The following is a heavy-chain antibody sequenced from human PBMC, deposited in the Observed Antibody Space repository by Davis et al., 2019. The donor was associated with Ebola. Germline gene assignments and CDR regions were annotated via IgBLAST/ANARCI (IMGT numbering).Heavy chain of an antibody. Sequence: AASVKVSCKASGYTFTNYAIHWVRQAPGQSPEWMGWINAGNGNRKYSQKFEARVTMTRDTSASTVYMELSSLTSDDTAVYFCARTSIVGTTTTSSDIWGQGTMVTVSS. D-gene: IGHD1-26*01. V-gene: IGHV1-3*01. CDR1: GYTFTNYA. J-gene: IGHJ3*02. CDR2: INAGNGNR. CDR3: ARTSIVGTTTTSSDI.